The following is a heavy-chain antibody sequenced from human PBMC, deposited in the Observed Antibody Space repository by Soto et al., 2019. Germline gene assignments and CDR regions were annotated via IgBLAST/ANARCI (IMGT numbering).Heavy chain of an antibody. Sequence: SETLSLTCAVYGGSFSGYYWSWIRQPPGKGLEWIGEINHSGSTNYNPSLKSRVTISVDTSKNQFSLRLSSVTAADTAVYYCASVDSSGWYFWFDPWGQGTLVTVS. CDR3: ASVDSSGWYFWFDP. D-gene: IGHD6-19*01. CDR2: INHSGST. V-gene: IGHV4-34*01. J-gene: IGHJ5*02. CDR1: GGSFSGYY.